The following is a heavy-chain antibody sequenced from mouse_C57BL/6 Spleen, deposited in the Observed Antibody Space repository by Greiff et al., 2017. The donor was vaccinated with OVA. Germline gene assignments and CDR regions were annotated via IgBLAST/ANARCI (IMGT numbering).Heavy chain of an antibody. CDR2: IDPSDSYT. CDR3: ARADGSVCARDY. J-gene: IGHJ4*01. V-gene: IGHV1-50*01. Sequence: QVQLQQPGAELVKPGASVKLSCKASGYTFTSYWMQWVKQRPGQGLEWIGEIDPSDSYTNYNQKFKGKATLTVAPSASTAYMQLSSLTSADSAVYYCARADGSVCARDYWGQGTSVAVSS. D-gene: IGHD1-1*01. CDR1: GYTFTSYW.